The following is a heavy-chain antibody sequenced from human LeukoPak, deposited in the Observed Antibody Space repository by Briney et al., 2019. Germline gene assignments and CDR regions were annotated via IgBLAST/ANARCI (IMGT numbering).Heavy chain of an antibody. Sequence: SETLSLTCTVSGGSISNSNYYCGWIRQPPGKGLEWIGSIYYSGSTYYNPSLNSRVTISVDTSKNQFSLKLSSVTAADTAVYYCARHERWEVPLGAFDIWGQGTMVTASS. CDR3: ARHERWEVPLGAFDI. D-gene: IGHD1-26*01. CDR2: IYYSGST. CDR1: GGSISNSNYY. J-gene: IGHJ3*02. V-gene: IGHV4-39*01.